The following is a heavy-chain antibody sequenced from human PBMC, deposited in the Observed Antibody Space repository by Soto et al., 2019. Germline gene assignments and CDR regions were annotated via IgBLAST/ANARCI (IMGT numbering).Heavy chain of an antibody. J-gene: IGHJ6*03. CDR3: ARDIGGRYPSPLNYYYYYYMDV. CDR2: INSDGSST. V-gene: IGHV3-74*01. D-gene: IGHD1-26*01. CDR1: GFTFSSYW. Sequence: GGSLRLSCAASGFTFSSYWMHWVRQAPGKGLVWVSRINSDGSSTSYADSVKGRFTISRDNAKNTLYLQMNSLRAEDTAVYYCARDIGGRYPSPLNYYYYYYMDVWGKGTTVTVSS.